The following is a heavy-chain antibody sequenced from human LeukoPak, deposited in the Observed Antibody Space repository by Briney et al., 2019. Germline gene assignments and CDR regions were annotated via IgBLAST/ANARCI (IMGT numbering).Heavy chain of an antibody. D-gene: IGHD3-10*01. V-gene: IGHV4-59*02. CDR3: AREGSGSYYNWFDP. Sequence: PSETLSLTCTVSGGSVSSSYWSWIRQPPGKGLEWIGYIYNSGGTNYNPSLKSRVTISVDTSKNQFSLKLSSVTAADTAVYYCAREGSGSYYNWFDPWGQGTLVTVSS. J-gene: IGHJ5*02. CDR1: GGSVSSSY. CDR2: IYNSGGT.